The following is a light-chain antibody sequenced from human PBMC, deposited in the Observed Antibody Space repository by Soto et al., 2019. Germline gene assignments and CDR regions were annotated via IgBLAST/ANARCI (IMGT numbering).Light chain of an antibody. CDR2: EVG. J-gene: IGLJ1*01. Sequence: QSALTQPASVSGSTGQSITISCTGTSSDVGAFNYVSWYLQYPGKAPKLMIYEVGNRPSGASNRVSGSKSGNPASLAISGLQAGDEADYYCCSYASGSIYVFGTGTKVTVL. V-gene: IGLV2-14*01. CDR3: CSYASGSIYV. CDR1: SSDVGAFNY.